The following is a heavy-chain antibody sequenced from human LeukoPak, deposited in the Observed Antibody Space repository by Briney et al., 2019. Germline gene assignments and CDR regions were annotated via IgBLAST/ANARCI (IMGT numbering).Heavy chain of an antibody. Sequence: GGSLRLSCAASGFTFSSYGMHWVRQAPGKGLEWVAFIRYDGSNKYYADSVKGRFTISRDNSKNTLYLQMNSLRAEDTAVYYCAKPGYYGSGSYLSFDYWGQGTLVTVSS. J-gene: IGHJ4*02. D-gene: IGHD3-10*01. V-gene: IGHV3-30*02. CDR3: AKPGYYGSGSYLSFDY. CDR2: IRYDGSNK. CDR1: GFTFSSYG.